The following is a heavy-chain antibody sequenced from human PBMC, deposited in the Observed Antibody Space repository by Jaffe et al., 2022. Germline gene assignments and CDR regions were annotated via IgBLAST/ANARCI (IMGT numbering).Heavy chain of an antibody. D-gene: IGHD1-1*01. Sequence: EVQLVESGGGLVKPGGSLRLSCAASGFTFSSYSMNWVRQAPGKGLEWVSSISSSSSYIYYADSVKGRFTISRDNAKNSLYLQMNSLRAEDTAVYYCARDGQGYRADYYYYYMDVWGKGTTVTVSS. V-gene: IGHV3-21*01. CDR3: ARDGQGYRADYYYYYMDV. CDR2: ISSSSSYI. CDR1: GFTFSSYS. J-gene: IGHJ6*03.